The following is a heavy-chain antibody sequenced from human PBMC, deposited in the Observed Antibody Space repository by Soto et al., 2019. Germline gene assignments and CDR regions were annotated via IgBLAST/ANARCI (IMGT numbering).Heavy chain of an antibody. CDR3: ARGETQQQRDY. Sequence: SETLSLTCAVSGGSISSGGYSWSWIRQPPGKGLEWIGYIYHSGSTYYNPSLKSRVTISVDKSKNQFSLKLSSVTDADTAVYYCARGETQQQRDYWGQGTLVTVS. J-gene: IGHJ4*02. CDR1: GGSISSGGYS. V-gene: IGHV4-30-2*01. CDR2: IYHSGST. D-gene: IGHD6-13*01.